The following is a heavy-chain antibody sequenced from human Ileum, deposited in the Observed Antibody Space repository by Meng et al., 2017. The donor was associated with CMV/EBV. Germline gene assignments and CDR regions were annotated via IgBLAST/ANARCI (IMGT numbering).Heavy chain of an antibody. V-gene: IGHV3-11*04. CDR1: GFTFSDYY. Sequence: GGSLRLSCAASGFTFSDYYMSWIRQAPGKGLEWVSYISSSGSTIYYADSVKGRFTISRDNAKNSLYLQMNSLRAEDTAVYYCARDRSRFDFWSGYPDYWGQGTPVTVSS. J-gene: IGHJ4*01. D-gene: IGHD3-3*01. CDR2: ISSSGSTI. CDR3: ARDRSRFDFWSGYPDY.